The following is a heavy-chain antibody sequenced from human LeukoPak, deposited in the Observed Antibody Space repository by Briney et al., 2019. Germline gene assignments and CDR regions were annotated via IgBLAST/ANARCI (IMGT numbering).Heavy chain of an antibody. CDR3: ARDNRKYYCDSSIDY. V-gene: IGHV3-7*01. CDR2: IKQDGSEK. Sequence: GGSLRLSCAASGFTFSSYWMSWVRQAPGKGLEWVANIKQDGSEKYYVDSVKGRFTISRDNAKNSLYLQMNSLRAEDTAVYYCARDNRKYYCDSSIDYWGQGTLVTVSS. J-gene: IGHJ4*02. CDR1: GFTFSSYW. D-gene: IGHD3-22*01.